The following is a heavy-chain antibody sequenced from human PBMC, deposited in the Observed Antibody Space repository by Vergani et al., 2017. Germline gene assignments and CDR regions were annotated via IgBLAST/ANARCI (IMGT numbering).Heavy chain of an antibody. J-gene: IGHJ4*02. V-gene: IGHV3-11*04. CDR3: ARDSLGYCSSTSCYTPPDY. Sequence: QVQLVESGGALVKPGGSLSLSCAASGFIFTDFYMSWIRQAPGKGLEWVSYMDTSGRVVFYADSVKGRFTISRDNAGNALFLHMTSLRAEDTAVYSCARDSLGYCSSTSCYTPPDYWGQGTLVTVSS. CDR1: GFIFTDFY. CDR2: MDTSGRVV. D-gene: IGHD2-2*02.